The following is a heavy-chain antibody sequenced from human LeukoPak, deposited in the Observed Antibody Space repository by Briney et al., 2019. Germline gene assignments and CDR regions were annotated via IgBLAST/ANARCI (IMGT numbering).Heavy chain of an antibody. CDR2: ISANNGNT. CDR1: GYTFISYG. J-gene: IGHJ4*02. CDR3: ARDPDVRGVISGELDY. D-gene: IGHD3-10*01. V-gene: IGHV1-18*01. Sequence: GASVKVSCKASGYTFISYGISWVRQVPGQGLEWMGWISANNGNTNYGKKVQGRVTMTTDTSTSTAYMELRSLRSDDTAVYYCARDPDVRGVISGELDYWGQGTLVTVSS.